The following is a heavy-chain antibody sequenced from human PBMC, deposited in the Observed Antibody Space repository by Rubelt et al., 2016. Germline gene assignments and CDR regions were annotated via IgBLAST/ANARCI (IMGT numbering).Heavy chain of an antibody. V-gene: IGHV1-18*01. CDR2: ISAYHGNT. CDR3: ARGTVGGSSPLDY. D-gene: IGHD6-6*01. J-gene: IGHJ4*02. CDR1: GYTFTSYG. Sequence: QVQLVQSGAEVKKPGASVKVSCKASGYTFTSYGISWVRQAPGQGLEWMGWISAYHGNTNDAQKVHGRVPRTTETSTSTAYMGRRSLRSDDTAVYYCARGTVGGSSPLDYWGQGTLVTVSS.